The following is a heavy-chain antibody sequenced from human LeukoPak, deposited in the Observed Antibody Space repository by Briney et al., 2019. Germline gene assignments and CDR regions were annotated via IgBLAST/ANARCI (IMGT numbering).Heavy chain of an antibody. V-gene: IGHV3-74*01. CDR2: ISSDGSST. D-gene: IGHD2-15*01. CDR1: EFDFRGFW. J-gene: IGHJ4*02. CDR3: ASGCSGPGCYSMFDN. Sequence: GGSLRLSCTPTASEFDFRGFWMHWVRQTPGKALMWVSRISSDGSSTHYADSVKGRFTISRDNAQSSLNLQMNNLRADDTGIYYCASGCSGPGCYSMFDNWGQGTLVTVSS.